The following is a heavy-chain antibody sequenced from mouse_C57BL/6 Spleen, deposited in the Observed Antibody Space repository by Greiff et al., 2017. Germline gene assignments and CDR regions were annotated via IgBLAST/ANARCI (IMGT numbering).Heavy chain of an antibody. V-gene: IGHV1-74*01. CDR1: GYTFTSYW. D-gene: IGHD1-1*01. CDR3: AIPLSTTVVADY. J-gene: IGHJ2*01. Sequence: QVQLQQPGAELVKPGASVKVSCKASGYTFTSYWMHWVKQRPGPGLEWIGRIHPSDSDTNYNQKFKGKATVTVDKSSSTAYMQLSSLASEDSAVYYCAIPLSTTVVADYGGPGTTLTVSS. CDR2: IHPSDSDT.